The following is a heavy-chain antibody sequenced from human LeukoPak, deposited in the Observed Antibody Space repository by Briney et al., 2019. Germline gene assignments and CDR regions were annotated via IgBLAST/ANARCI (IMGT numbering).Heavy chain of an antibody. J-gene: IGHJ4*02. V-gene: IGHV3-9*01. Sequence: GGSLRLSCAAYGFTFDDYAMHWVRQAPGKGLEWVSGISWNSGSIGYADSVKGRFTISRDNAKNSLYLQMNSLRAEDTALYYCLGELDYWGQGTLVTVSS. CDR2: ISWNSGSI. D-gene: IGHD3-10*01. CDR1: GFTFDDYA. CDR3: LGELDY.